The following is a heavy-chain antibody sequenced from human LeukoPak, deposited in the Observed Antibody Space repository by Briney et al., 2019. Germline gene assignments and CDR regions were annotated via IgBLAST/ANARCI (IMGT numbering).Heavy chain of an antibody. CDR2: IYYSGST. J-gene: IGHJ5*02. V-gene: IGHV4-59*01. CDR1: GASIISYY. Sequence: SETLSLTCTVSGASIISYYWSWIRQPPGKGLEWIGYIYYSGSTNYNPSLKSRVTISVDTSKNQFSLRLSSVTAADTAVYYCARHRYYYDSSGYYYQPWGQGTLVTVSS. D-gene: IGHD3-22*01. CDR3: ARHRYYYDSSGYYYQP.